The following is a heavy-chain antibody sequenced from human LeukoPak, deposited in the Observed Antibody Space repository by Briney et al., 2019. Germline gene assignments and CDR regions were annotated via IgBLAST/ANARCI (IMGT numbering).Heavy chain of an antibody. CDR2: ISGSGGST. V-gene: IGHV3-23*01. CDR3: AKDGEQDSSGYYFDY. D-gene: IGHD3-22*01. CDR1: GFTLSSYA. J-gene: IGHJ4*02. Sequence: GGSLRLSCAASGFTLSSYAMSWVRQAPGKGLEWVSAISGSGGSTYYADSVKGRFTISRDNSKNTLYLQMNSLRAEDTAVYYCAKDGEQDSSGYYFDYWGQGTLVTVSS.